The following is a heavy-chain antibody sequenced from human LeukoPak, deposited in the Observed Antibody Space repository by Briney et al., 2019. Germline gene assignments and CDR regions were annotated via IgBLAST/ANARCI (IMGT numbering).Heavy chain of an antibody. J-gene: IGHJ3*02. CDR2: ISSTSGTI. CDR1: GFTFRSYS. CDR3: ARELVVPAAISSYDAFDI. V-gene: IGHV3-48*04. Sequence: GGSLRLSCVASGFTFRSYSMNWVRQAPGKGLEWVSYISSTSGTIYYADSMKGRFTISRDNAKNSLYLQMNGLRAEDTAVYYCARELVVPAAISSYDAFDIWGQGTMVSVSS. D-gene: IGHD2-2*01.